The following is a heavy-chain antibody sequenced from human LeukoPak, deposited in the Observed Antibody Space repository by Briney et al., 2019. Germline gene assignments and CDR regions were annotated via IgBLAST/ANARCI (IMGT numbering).Heavy chain of an antibody. CDR2: IDSKNGGT. CDR1: GFTFTPFY. CDR3: SSEAYCSGGRCYVPRVAS. J-gene: IGHJ5*02. D-gene: IGHD2-15*01. Sequence: GASVKVSCKASGFTFTPFYMHWGRQAPGQGLEWMGCIDSKNGGTKYAQKFQSRLTITRYTSIGIAYVERRSLTSDDTAVYYCSSEAYCSGGRCYVPRVASWGQGTPVTVSS. V-gene: IGHV1-2*02.